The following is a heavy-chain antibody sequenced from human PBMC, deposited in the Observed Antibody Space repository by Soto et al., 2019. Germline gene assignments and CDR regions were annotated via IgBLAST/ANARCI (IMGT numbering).Heavy chain of an antibody. D-gene: IGHD2-15*01. CDR2: IIPIFGTA. CDR3: AREFPRPAPFDY. J-gene: IGHJ4*02. CDR1: GGTFSSYA. V-gene: IGHV1-69*13. Sequence: SVKLSCKASGGTFSSYAISWVRQAPGQGLEWMGGIIPIFGTANYAQKFQGRVTITADESTSTAYMELSSLRSEDTAVYYCAREFPRPAPFDYWGQGTLGTVSS.